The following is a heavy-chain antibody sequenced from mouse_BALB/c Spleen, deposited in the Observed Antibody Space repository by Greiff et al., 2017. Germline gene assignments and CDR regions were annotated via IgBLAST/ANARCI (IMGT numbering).Heavy chain of an antibody. Sequence: EVQLVESGGGLVKLGGSLKLSCAASGFTFSSYYMSWVRQTPEKRLELVAAINSNGGSTYYPDTVKGRFTISRDNAKNTLYLQMSSLKSEDTALYYCARRLYGAMDYWGQGTSVTVSS. CDR2: INSNGGST. CDR1: GFTFSSYY. V-gene: IGHV5-6-2*01. CDR3: ARRLYGAMDY. D-gene: IGHD1-1*01. J-gene: IGHJ4*01.